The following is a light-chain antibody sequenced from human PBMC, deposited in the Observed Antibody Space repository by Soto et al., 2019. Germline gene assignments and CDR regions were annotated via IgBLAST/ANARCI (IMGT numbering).Light chain of an antibody. V-gene: IGKV3D-15*01. Sequence: EIVMTQSPATLSLSPGERATLSCRASQSVSNNYLAWYQQKPGQAPRLLIYGASNRATGIPDRFSGSGSGTEFTLTISSLQSEDFAVYYCQQYSHWPPWTFGPGTKVDIK. CDR1: QSVSNN. CDR3: QQYSHWPPWT. CDR2: GAS. J-gene: IGKJ1*01.